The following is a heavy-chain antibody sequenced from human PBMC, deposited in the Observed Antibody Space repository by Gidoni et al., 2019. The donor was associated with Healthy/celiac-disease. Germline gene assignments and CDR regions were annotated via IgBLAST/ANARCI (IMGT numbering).Heavy chain of an antibody. J-gene: IGHJ4*02. CDR1: GGSISSSSYY. V-gene: IGHV4-39*07. CDR2: IYYSGST. CDR3: ARAVAKGFVDY. D-gene: IGHD5-12*01. Sequence: QLQLQESGPGLVKPSETLSLTCTVSGGSISSSSYYWGWIRQPPGKGLEWIGSIYYSGSTYYNPALKSRVTISVDTSKNQFSLKLSSVTAADTAVYYCARAVAKGFVDYWGQGTLVTVSS.